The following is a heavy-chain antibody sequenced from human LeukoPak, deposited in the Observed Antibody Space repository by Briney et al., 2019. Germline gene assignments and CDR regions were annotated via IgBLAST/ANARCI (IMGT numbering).Heavy chain of an antibody. CDR3: ARTSSPSGSTGFDY. D-gene: IGHD1-26*01. V-gene: IGHV4-59*01. J-gene: IGHJ4*02. Sequence: PSETLSLTCTVSGGSISSYYWSWIRQPPGKGLEWIGYVYYSGSTNYNPSLKSRVTISVDTSKNQFSLKLSSVTAADTALYYCARTSSPSGSTGFDYWGQGTLVTVSS. CDR2: VYYSGST. CDR1: GGSISSYY.